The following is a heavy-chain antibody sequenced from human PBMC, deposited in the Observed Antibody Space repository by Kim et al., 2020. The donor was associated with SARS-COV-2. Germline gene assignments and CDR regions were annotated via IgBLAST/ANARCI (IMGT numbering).Heavy chain of an antibody. D-gene: IGHD3-3*02. V-gene: IGHV3-9*01. J-gene: IGHJ4*02. Sequence: GGSLRLSCAASGFTFGAYAMHWVRQVPGKGLEWVSGISWNSDNIVYADSVKGRFTISRDNAKNSLYLQMDSLRGEDTALYYCAKDKYSRLSGLAFWGQGTLLTVSS. CDR1: GFTFGAYA. CDR2: ISWNSDNI. CDR3: AKDKYSRLSGLAF.